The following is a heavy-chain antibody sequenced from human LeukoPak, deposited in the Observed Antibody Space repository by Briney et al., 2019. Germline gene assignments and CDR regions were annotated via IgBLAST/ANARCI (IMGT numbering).Heavy chain of an antibody. CDR1: GFSFSSYA. D-gene: IGHD6-6*01. Sequence: GGSLRLSCVASGFSFSSYAMSWVRQAPGKGLEWVSGISNSGDSTDNADSVRGRFTISRDNSKNTAYLQMNSLRVEDTAIYYCAKNHGSSPDYFDFWGQGALVTISS. CDR2: ISNSGDST. CDR3: AKNHGSSPDYFDF. J-gene: IGHJ4*02. V-gene: IGHV3-23*01.